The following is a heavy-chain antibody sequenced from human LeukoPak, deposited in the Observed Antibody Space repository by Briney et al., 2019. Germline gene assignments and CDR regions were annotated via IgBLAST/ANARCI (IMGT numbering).Heavy chain of an antibody. D-gene: IGHD2-15*01. CDR1: GGTFSSYA. V-gene: IGHV1-69*10. CDR2: IIPIFGIA. CDR3: ARDRGVEVVAAGYYFDY. Sequence: SVKVSCKASGGTFSSYAISWVRQAPGQGLEWMGRIIPIFGIANYAQKFQGRVTITADKSTSTAYMELSSLRSEDTAVYYCARDRGVEVVAAGYYFDYWGQGTLVTVSS. J-gene: IGHJ4*02.